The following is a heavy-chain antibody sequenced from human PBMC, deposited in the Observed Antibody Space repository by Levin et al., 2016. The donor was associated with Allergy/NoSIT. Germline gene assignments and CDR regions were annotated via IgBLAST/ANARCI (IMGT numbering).Heavy chain of an antibody. V-gene: IGHV3-7*01. D-gene: IGHD6-19*01. CDR1: GFTFSSYW. CDR2: IKQDGSEK. CDR3: ARPPLGGSGWYGGEYFQH. Sequence: GGSLRLSCAASGFTFSSYWMSWVRQAPGKGLEWVANIKQDGSEKYYVDSVKGRFTISRDNAKNSLYLQMNSLRAEDTAVYYCARPPLGGSGWYGGEYFQHWGQGTLVTVSS. J-gene: IGHJ1*01.